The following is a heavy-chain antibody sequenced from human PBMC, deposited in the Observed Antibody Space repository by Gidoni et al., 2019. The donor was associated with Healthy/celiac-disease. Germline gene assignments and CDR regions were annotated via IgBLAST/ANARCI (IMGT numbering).Heavy chain of an antibody. CDR3: ARDLIQLWLIFYYYGMDV. D-gene: IGHD5-18*01. J-gene: IGHJ6*02. V-gene: IGHV3-30-3*01. CDR1: GFTFSSYA. CDR2: ISYDGSNK. Sequence: QVQLVESGGGVVQPGRSLRLSCAASGFTFSSYAMHWVRQAQGKGLGWVAVISYDGSNKYYADSVKGRFTISRDNSKNTLYLQMNSLRAEDTAVYYCARDLIQLWLIFYYYGMDVWGQGTTVTVSS.